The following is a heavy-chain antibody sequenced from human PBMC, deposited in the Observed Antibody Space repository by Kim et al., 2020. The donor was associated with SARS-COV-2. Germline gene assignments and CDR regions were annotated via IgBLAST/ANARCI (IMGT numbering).Heavy chain of an antibody. CDR3: ARDSQYSSGWGDFDY. J-gene: IGHJ4*02. Sequence: GGSLRLSCAASGFTFSSYAMHWVRQAPGKGLEWVAVISYDGSNKYYADSVKGRFTISRDNSKNTLYLQMNSLRAEDTAVYYCARDSQYSSGWGDFDYWGQGTLVTVSS. CDR1: GFTFSSYA. D-gene: IGHD6-19*01. V-gene: IGHV3-30*04. CDR2: ISYDGSNK.